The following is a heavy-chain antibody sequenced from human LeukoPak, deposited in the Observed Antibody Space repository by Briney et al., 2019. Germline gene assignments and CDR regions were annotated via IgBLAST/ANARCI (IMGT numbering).Heavy chain of an antibody. CDR3: AKAGGSSWYSFDD. Sequence: ASVKVSCKASGYSFTGFYMHWLRQAPGQGLEWMGRIDPYSGGTNFAPKFQGRVSMTRDTSVTTAHMELNSLTSDDTAVYYCAKAGGSSWYSFDDWGQGTLVSVSS. V-gene: IGHV1-2*06. CDR1: GYSFTGFY. J-gene: IGHJ4*02. D-gene: IGHD6-13*01. CDR2: IDPYSGGT.